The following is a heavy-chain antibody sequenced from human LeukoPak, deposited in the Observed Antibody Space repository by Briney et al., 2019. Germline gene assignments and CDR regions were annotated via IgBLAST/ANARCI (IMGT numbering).Heavy chain of an antibody. V-gene: IGHV1-2*02. CDR2: INPNSGGT. D-gene: IGHD6-19*01. CDR1: GGTFSSYA. Sequence: ASVKVSCKASGGTFSSYAISWVRQAPGQGLEWMGWINPNSGGTNYAQKFQGRVTMTRDTSISTAYMELSRLRSDDTAVYYCASPGIAVAGDDAFDIWGQGTMVTVSS. J-gene: IGHJ3*02. CDR3: ASPGIAVAGDDAFDI.